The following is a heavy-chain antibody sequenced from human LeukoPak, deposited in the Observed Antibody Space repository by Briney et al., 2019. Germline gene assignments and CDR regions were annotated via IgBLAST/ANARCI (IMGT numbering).Heavy chain of an antibody. CDR1: GFTCDDYG. D-gene: IGHD6-19*01. CDR3: ARDPDSSGWFDY. Sequence: GGSVRLSCAASGFTCDDYGMSWVRQARGKGREGGSGINWNGGSTGYADSVKGPVTISRDNAKNSLYLQMNSLRAEDTALYYCARDPDSSGWFDYWGQGTLVTVSS. J-gene: IGHJ4*02. V-gene: IGHV3-20*04. CDR2: INWNGGST.